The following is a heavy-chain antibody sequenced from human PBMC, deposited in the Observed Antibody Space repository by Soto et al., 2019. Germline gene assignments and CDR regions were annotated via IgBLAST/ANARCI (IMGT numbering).Heavy chain of an antibody. J-gene: IGHJ4*02. V-gene: IGHV4-39*02. Sequence: SETLSLTCTVSGGSISSGPYSWGWIRQPPGKGLESIGTIHYDGNTYYNPSLKSRVTISFDTSKNQFSLKLSSVTAADTAVYYCARDKITGLFDYWGQGTLVTVSS. CDR3: ARDKITGLFDY. CDR2: IHYDGNT. CDR1: GGSISSGPYS. D-gene: IGHD2-8*02.